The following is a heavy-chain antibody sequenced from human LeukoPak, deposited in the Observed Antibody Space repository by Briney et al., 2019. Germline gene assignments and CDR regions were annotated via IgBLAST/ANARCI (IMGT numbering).Heavy chain of an antibody. CDR3: ARDPTTYGDYAFVFDY. CDR1: GFTFSSYG. CDR2: IWYDGGNK. D-gene: IGHD4-17*01. Sequence: GGSLRLSCAASGFTFSSYGLHWVRQAPGKGLEWVAVIWYDGGNKYYADSVKGRFTISRDNSKNTLYLQMNSLRAEDTAVYYCARDPTTYGDYAFVFDYWGRGTLVTVSS. J-gene: IGHJ4*02. V-gene: IGHV3-33*01.